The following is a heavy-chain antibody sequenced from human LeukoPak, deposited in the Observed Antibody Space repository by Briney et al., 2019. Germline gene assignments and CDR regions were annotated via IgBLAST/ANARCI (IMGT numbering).Heavy chain of an antibody. Sequence: GGSLRLSCAASGFTFSSYWMSWVRQAPGKGLEWVANIKQDGSEKYYVDSVKGRFTISRDNAKNSLYLQMNSLRAEDTAVYYGARDGGDLWFGESRGYYFDYWGQGTLVTVSS. J-gene: IGHJ4*02. V-gene: IGHV3-7*03. D-gene: IGHD3-10*01. CDR1: GFTFSSYW. CDR3: ARDGGDLWFGESRGYYFDY. CDR2: IKQDGSEK.